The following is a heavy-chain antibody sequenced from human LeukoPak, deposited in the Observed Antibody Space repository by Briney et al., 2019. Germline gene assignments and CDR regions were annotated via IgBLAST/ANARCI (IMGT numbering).Heavy chain of an antibody. CDR2: IYSGGST. J-gene: IGHJ6*02. Sequence: QAGGSLRLSCAASGFTFSSYAMSWVRQAPGKGLEWVSVIYSGGSTYYADSVKGRFTISRHNSKNTLYLQMNSLRAEDTAVYYCARDRKSYSGYAYGMDVWGQGTTVTVSS. D-gene: IGHD5-12*01. V-gene: IGHV3-53*04. CDR1: GFTFSSYA. CDR3: ARDRKSYSGYAYGMDV.